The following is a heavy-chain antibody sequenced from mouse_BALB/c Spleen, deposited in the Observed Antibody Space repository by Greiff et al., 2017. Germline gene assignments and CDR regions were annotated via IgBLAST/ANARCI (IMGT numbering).Heavy chain of an antibody. D-gene: IGHD1-2*01. Sequence: VQLVESGAELAKPGASVKMSCKASGYTFTSYWMHWVKQRPGQGLEWIGYINPSTGYTEYNQKFKDKATLTADKSSSTAYMQLSSLTSEDSAVYYCARRLEGFAYWGQGTLVTVSA. V-gene: IGHV1-7*01. CDR1: GYTFTSYW. CDR2: INPSTGYT. CDR3: ARRLEGFAY. J-gene: IGHJ3*01.